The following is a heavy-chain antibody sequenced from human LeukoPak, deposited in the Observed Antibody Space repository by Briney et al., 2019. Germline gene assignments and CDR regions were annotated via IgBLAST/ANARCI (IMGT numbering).Heavy chain of an antibody. D-gene: IGHD3-10*01. J-gene: IGHJ6*02. Sequence: GGSLRLSCAASGFTFSDYYMSWIRQAPGKGLEWVSIIYSGGLTFYTDSVKGRFTISRDNSKNTLFLQMNSLRAEDTAVYYCARELTTMIRGVYYYYGMDVWGQGTTVTVSS. V-gene: IGHV3-53*01. CDR3: ARELTTMIRGVYYYYGMDV. CDR2: IYSGGLT. CDR1: GFTFSDYY.